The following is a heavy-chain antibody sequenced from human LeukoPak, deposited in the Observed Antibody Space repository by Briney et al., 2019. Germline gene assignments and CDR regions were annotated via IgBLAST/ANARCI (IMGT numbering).Heavy chain of an antibody. D-gene: IGHD6-13*01. CDR2: IDYSGST. V-gene: IGHV4-59*01. CDR3: ARNGAAAEIVD. CDR1: GGPISSYY. J-gene: IGHJ4*02. Sequence: PSGTLSLTCTVSGGPISSYYWSWVRQPPGKGLAWVGYIDYSGSTIYNPSLKSRVTISVDTSKNQFSLKLSPGTAADAAVYNWARNGAAAEIVDWGQGTLVTVSS.